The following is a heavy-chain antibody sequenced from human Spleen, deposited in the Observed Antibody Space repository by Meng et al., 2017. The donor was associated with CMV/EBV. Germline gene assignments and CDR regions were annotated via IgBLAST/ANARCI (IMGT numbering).Heavy chain of an antibody. J-gene: IGHJ4*02. V-gene: IGHV1-2*02. CDR3: ARDRAQSGTPDY. D-gene: IGHD1-7*01. CDR2: INPNSGGT. CDR1: GYIFTGYY. Sequence: ASVKVSCKASGYIFTGYYMHWVRQAPGQGLEWMGWINPNSGGTNYAQKFQGRVTMTRDTSISTAYMDLSRLGSDDTAVYYCARDRAQSGTPDYWGQGTLVTVSS.